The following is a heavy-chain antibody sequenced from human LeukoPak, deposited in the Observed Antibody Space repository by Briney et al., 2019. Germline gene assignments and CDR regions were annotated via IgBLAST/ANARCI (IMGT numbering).Heavy chain of an antibody. D-gene: IGHD3-3*01. V-gene: IGHV4-4*07. CDR2: IYTSGST. CDR1: DGSITTYY. J-gene: IGHJ4*02. CDR3: ARNSPFGSGYYTADYFDY. Sequence: SETLSPTCTLSDGSITTYYWNWILQPAAKGLERFGPIYTSGSTNYNPPLNSPVTMSVDTSKNQFSLKLSSVTAADTAVYYCARNSPFGSGYYTADYFDYWGQGTLVTVSS.